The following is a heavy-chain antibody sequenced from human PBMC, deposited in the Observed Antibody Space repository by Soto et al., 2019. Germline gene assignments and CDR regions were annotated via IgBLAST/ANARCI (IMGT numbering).Heavy chain of an antibody. CDR3: TRDPTATDYGDFEGYYYGMDV. V-gene: IGHV3-49*04. Sequence: PVGSLRLSCTASGFTFGDYAMSWVRQAPGKGLEWVGFIRSKAYGGTTEYAASVKGRFTISRDDSKSIAYLQMNSLKTEDTAVYYCTRDPTATDYGDFEGYYYGMDVWGQGTTVTVS. D-gene: IGHD4-17*01. CDR1: GFTFGDYA. J-gene: IGHJ6*02. CDR2: IRSKAYGGTT.